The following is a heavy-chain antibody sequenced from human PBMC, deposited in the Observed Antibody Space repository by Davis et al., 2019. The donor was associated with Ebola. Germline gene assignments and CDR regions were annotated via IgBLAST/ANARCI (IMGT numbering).Heavy chain of an antibody. CDR3: ARDLPYCSSTSCPRLYYYGMDV. J-gene: IGHJ6*02. D-gene: IGHD2-2*01. V-gene: IGHV1-2*04. CDR1: GYTFTSYD. Sequence: ASVKVSCKASGYTFTSYDINWVRQATGQGLEWMGWINPNSGGTNYAQKFQGWVTMTRDTSISTAYMELSRLRSDDTAVYYCARDLPYCSSTSCPRLYYYGMDVWGQGTTVTVSS. CDR2: INPNSGGT.